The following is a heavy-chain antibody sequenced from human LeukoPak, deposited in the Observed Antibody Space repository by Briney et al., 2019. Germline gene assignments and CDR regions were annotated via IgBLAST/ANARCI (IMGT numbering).Heavy chain of an antibody. D-gene: IGHD6-19*01. Sequence: GRSLRHSCAASGFTFSSYGMHWVRQAPGKGLEWVAVISYDGSNKYYADSVKGRFTISRDNSKNTLYLQMNSLRAEDTAVYYCAKDRIAVAGIFDYWGQGTLVTVSS. CDR2: ISYDGSNK. CDR3: AKDRIAVAGIFDY. V-gene: IGHV3-30*18. J-gene: IGHJ4*02. CDR1: GFTFSSYG.